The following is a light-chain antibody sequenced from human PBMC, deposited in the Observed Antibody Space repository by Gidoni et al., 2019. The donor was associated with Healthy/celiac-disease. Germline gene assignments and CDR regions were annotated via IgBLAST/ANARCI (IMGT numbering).Light chain of an antibody. V-gene: IGKV3-11*01. CDR3: QQRSNWRCT. J-gene: IGKJ5*01. CDR2: EAT. CDR1: QSVSSD. Sequence: SPATVSWTPGEMDTLSCRASQSVSSDVSGDKQKPEQATRLLDCEATRKAAVIPARCSGGGSGEDFTLTSSSLEADDVADYYWQQRSNWRCTFGQGTRLEIK.